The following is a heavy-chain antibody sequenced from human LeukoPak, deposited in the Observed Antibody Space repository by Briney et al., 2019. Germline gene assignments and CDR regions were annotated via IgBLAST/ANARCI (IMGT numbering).Heavy chain of an antibody. CDR3: ARVNYDVWSGYSFYHYYMDV. Sequence: ASVKVSCKASGYTFASYDINWVRQAPGQGLEWMGWMNPNSGNTGYAQKFQGRVTITRNTSISTVYMELSSLRSEDTAVYYCARVNYDVWSGYSFYHYYMDVWGRGTTVTVSS. V-gene: IGHV1-8*03. CDR2: MNPNSGNT. D-gene: IGHD3-3*01. CDR1: GYTFASYD. J-gene: IGHJ6*03.